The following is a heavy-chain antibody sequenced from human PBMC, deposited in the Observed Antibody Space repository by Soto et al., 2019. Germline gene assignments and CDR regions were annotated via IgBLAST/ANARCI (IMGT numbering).Heavy chain of an antibody. J-gene: IGHJ6*02. V-gene: IGHV1-24*01. CDR3: ATLANSSGWTVIYYYGMDV. Sequence: ASVKVSCKVSGYTLTELSMHWVRQAPGKGLEWMGGFDPEDGETIYAQKFQGRVTMTEDTSTDTAYMELSSLRSEDTAVYYCATLANSSGWTVIYYYGMDVWGQGTTVTVSS. CDR2: FDPEDGET. D-gene: IGHD6-19*01. CDR1: GYTLTELS.